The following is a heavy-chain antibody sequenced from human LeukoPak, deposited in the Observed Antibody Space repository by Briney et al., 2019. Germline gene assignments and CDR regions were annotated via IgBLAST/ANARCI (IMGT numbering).Heavy chain of an antibody. CDR3: ARRNGEFQRYYYYYYGMDV. V-gene: IGHV1-3*01. J-gene: IGHJ6*02. Sequence: ASVKVSCTASGYTFTSYAMHWVRQAPGQRLEWMGWINAGNGNTKYSQKFQGRVTITRDTSASTAYMELSSLRSEDTAVYYCARRNGEFQRYYYYYYGMDVWGQGTTVTVSS. CDR1: GYTFTSYA. CDR2: INAGNGNT. D-gene: IGHD3-10*01.